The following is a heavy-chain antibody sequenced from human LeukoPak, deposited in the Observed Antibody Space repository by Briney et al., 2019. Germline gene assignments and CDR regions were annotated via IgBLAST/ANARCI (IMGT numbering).Heavy chain of an antibody. CDR3: ARVWSSGYTKDY. V-gene: IGHV3-48*04. J-gene: IGHJ4*02. CDR1: GFTFSSYS. D-gene: IGHD3-22*01. Sequence: GGSLRLSCAASGFTFSSYSIDWVRQAPGKGLEWFSYISSSSSTIYYADSVKGRFTISRDNAKNSVYLQMNSLRAEDAAVYYCARVWSSGYTKDYWGQGTLVTVSS. CDR2: ISSSSSTI.